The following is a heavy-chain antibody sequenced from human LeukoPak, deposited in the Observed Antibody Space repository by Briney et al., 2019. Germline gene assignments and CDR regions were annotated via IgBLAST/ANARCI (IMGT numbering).Heavy chain of an antibody. CDR1: GFTFSTYR. D-gene: IGHD3-16*01. Sequence: GGSLRLSCAASGFTFSTYRMNWVRQAPGKGLEWVSYISSSSSAIYYADSVKGRFTISRDNAKNSLYLQMNSLRAEDTAVYYCARGGLGAFDIWGQGTMVTVSS. J-gene: IGHJ3*02. V-gene: IGHV3-48*04. CDR2: ISSSSSAI. CDR3: ARGGLGAFDI.